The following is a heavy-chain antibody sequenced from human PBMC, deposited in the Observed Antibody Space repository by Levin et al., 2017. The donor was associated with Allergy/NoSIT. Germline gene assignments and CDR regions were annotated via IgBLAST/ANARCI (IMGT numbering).Heavy chain of an antibody. Sequence: GGSLRLSCAASGFSFSTYSMNWVRQAPGKGLEWISYISSGSTTIYYADSVKGRFTISRDDATNSVYLQMNSLRAEDTAVYYCARSRPFDYWGQGTLDTVSS. V-gene: IGHV3-48*01. CDR2: ISSGSTTI. CDR3: ARSRPFDY. J-gene: IGHJ4*02. D-gene: IGHD2-2*01. CDR1: GFSFSTYS.